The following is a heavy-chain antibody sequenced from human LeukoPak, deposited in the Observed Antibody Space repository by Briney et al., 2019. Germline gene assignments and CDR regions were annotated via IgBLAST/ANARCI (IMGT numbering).Heavy chain of an antibody. CDR1: GYTFTGYY. V-gene: IGHV1-2*02. CDR3: AREISGYSDY. CDR2: INANSGDT. Sequence: AAVKVSCKASGYTFTGYYMHWVRQAPGQGLEWMGWINANSGDTKYAQKFQGRVTMTRDTSISTAYMELSRLRSDDTAMYYCAREISGYSDYWGQGTLVTVSS. D-gene: IGHD3-22*01. J-gene: IGHJ4*02.